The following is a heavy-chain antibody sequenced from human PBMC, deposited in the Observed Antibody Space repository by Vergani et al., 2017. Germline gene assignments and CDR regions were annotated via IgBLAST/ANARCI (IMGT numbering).Heavy chain of an antibody. Sequence: QVQLVRSGAEVKKPGASVKVSCKASGYTFTSYYMHWVRKAQGQGLEWMGIINPSGGSTSYAQKFQGRVTMTRETATSTVYMELSSLRSEDTAVYYCARVNVPWVRGFIAGYFDPWGRGTLVTVSS. J-gene: IGHJ2*01. V-gene: IGHV1-46*01. CDR1: GYTFTSYY. D-gene: IGHD3-10*01. CDR2: INPSGGST. CDR3: ARVNVPWVRGFIAGYFDP.